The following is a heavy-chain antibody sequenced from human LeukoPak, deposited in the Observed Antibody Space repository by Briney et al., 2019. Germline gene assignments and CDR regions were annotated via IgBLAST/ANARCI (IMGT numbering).Heavy chain of an antibody. Sequence: GGSLRLSCAASGFTFSNAWMSWVRQAPGKGLEWVSVIYSGGSTYYADSVKGRFTISRDNSKNTLYLQMNSLRAEDTALYHCARRGWFGELYYFDYWGQGTLVTVSS. CDR1: GFTFSNAW. J-gene: IGHJ4*02. D-gene: IGHD3-10*01. V-gene: IGHV3-53*01. CDR3: ARRGWFGELYYFDY. CDR2: IYSGGST.